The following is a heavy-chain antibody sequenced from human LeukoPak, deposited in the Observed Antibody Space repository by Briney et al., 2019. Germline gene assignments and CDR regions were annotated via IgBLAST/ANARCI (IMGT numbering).Heavy chain of an antibody. CDR1: GFTFSSCA. J-gene: IGHJ4*02. V-gene: IGHV3-23*01. D-gene: IGHD3-22*01. CDR2: ISASGGTT. CDR3: AKDPTDFDSSGQTYFDY. Sequence: GGSLRLSCAASGFTFSSCAMSWVRQAPGKGLEWVSGISASGGTTYYADSVKGRFTISRDNSKNTLGLQLNSLRAEDTAVYYCAKDPTDFDSSGQTYFDYWGQGTLVTVSS.